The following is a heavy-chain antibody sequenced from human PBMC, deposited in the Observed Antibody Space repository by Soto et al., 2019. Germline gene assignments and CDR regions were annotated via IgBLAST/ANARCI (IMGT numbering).Heavy chain of an antibody. CDR2: IKSKAHGGTT. Sequence: EVQLVESGGGLVKPGGSLRLSCAASGFTFSYAWMTWVRQVSGKGLEWVALIKSKAHGGTTDYAALVECRFTISRDDSTNPLYLQMNSLQNKNTGMYYCPAGLYNSVGVAQWGQGTQVTVYS. D-gene: IGHD2-15*01. J-gene: IGHJ4*02. CDR3: PAGLYNSVGVAQ. CDR1: GFTFSYAW. V-gene: IGHV3-15*07.